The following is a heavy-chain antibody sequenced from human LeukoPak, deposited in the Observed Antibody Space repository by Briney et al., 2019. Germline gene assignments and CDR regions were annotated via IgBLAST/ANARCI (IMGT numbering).Heavy chain of an antibody. J-gene: IGHJ4*02. CDR2: ISGSGGST. D-gene: IGHD6-13*01. V-gene: IGHV3-23*01. Sequence: QSGGSLRLSCAASGFTFSSYSMSWVRQAPGKGLEWVSAISGSGGSTYYADSVKGRFTISRDNSKNTLYLQMNSLRAEDTAVYYCARDLPRIAAAGTEGGLDYWGQGTLVTVSS. CDR1: GFTFSSYS. CDR3: ARDLPRIAAAGTEGGLDY.